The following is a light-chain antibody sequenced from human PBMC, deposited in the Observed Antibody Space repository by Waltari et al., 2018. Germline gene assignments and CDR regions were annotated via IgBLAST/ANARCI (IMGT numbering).Light chain of an antibody. CDR2: KAS. CDR1: QSISSW. Sequence: DIQMTQSPSTLSASVGDRVTITCRASQSISSWLAWYQQKPGKAPKLLIYKASSLESGVPSRFSGSGSGTEFTLTISSLQPDDFATYYCLQDNNYPWTFGQGTKVEI. J-gene: IGKJ1*01. V-gene: IGKV1-5*03. CDR3: LQDNNYPWT.